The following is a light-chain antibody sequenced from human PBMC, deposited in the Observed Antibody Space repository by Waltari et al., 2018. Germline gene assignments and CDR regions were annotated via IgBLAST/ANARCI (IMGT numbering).Light chain of an antibody. J-gene: IGLJ3*02. CDR3: ATWDDSLSGVV. CDR1: SSNIGSNA. V-gene: IGLV1-36*01. CDR2: DDD. Sequence: QSVLTQPPPVSEAPRQRVTISCSGSSSNIGSNAVNWYQQLPGKAPKILIYDDDLSPSVVSVRVSGSKSGTSASLDISGLQSEDEAHYYCATWDDSLSGVVFGGGTKLTVL.